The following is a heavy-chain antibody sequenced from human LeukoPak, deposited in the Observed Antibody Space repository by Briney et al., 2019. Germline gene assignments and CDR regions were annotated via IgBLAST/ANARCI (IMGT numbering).Heavy chain of an antibody. D-gene: IGHD2-2*01. J-gene: IGHJ4*02. CDR2: IIPIFGTA. CDR1: GGTFSSYA. Sequence: GASVKVSCKASGGTFSSYAISWVRRAPGQGLEWMGGIIPIFGTANYAQKFQGRVTITADESTSTAYMELSSLRSEDTAVYYCASPLGYCSSTSCPWGRFGLFWGQGTLVTVSS. CDR3: ASPLGYCSSTSCPWGRFGLF. V-gene: IGHV1-69*13.